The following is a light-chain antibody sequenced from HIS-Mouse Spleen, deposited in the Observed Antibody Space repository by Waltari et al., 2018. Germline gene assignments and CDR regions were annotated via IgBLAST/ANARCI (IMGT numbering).Light chain of an antibody. V-gene: IGLV2-11*01. CDR1: SRDVGGYNY. J-gene: IGLJ2*01. CDR3: CSYAGSSTVV. Sequence: QSALTQPRSVSGSPGQSVPLSCPGTSRDVGGYNYVSWYQQHPGKAPKLMIYDVSKRPSGVPDRFSGSKSGNTASLTISGLQAEDEADYYCCSYAGSSTVVFGGGTKLTVL. CDR2: DVS.